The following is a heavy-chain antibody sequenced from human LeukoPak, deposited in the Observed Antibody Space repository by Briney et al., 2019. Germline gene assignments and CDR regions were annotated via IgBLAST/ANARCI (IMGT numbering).Heavy chain of an antibody. CDR1: GYTFTGYY. J-gene: IGHJ4*02. CDR3: ARGPPLRAYYFDY. V-gene: IGHV1-2*04. CDR2: INPNSGGT. Sequence: ASVKVSCKASGYTFTGYYMHWVRQAPGQGLEWMGWINPNSGGTNYAQKFQGWVTMTRDTSISTAYMEPSRLRSDDTAVYYCARGPPLRAYYFDYWGQGTLVTVSS. D-gene: IGHD3-10*01.